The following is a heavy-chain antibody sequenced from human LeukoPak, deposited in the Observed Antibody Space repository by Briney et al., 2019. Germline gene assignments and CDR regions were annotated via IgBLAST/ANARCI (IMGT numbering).Heavy chain of an antibody. CDR2: IWYDGSNK. Sequence: GGSLRLSCAASGFIFSSYGMHWVRQAPGKGLEWVAVIWYDGSNKYYADSVKGRFTISRDNSKNTLYLQMNSLRAEDTAVYYCAKPPPSITIFGVATDYWGQGTLVTVSS. D-gene: IGHD3-3*01. CDR1: GFIFSSYG. V-gene: IGHV3-33*06. J-gene: IGHJ4*02. CDR3: AKPPPSITIFGVATDY.